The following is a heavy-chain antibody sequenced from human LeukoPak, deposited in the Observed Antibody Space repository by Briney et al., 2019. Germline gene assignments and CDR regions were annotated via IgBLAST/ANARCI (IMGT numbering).Heavy chain of an antibody. D-gene: IGHD3-10*01. CDR1: GFTFGSYS. V-gene: IGHV3-43*02. CDR3: AKAMVRGPSKLHYFDY. Sequence: PGGSLRLSCAASGFTFGSYSMNWVRQAPGKGLEWVSLISGDGGSTYYADSVKGRFTISRDNSKNSLYLQMNSLRTEDTALYYCAKAMVRGPSKLHYFDYWGQGTLVTVSS. J-gene: IGHJ4*02. CDR2: ISGDGGST.